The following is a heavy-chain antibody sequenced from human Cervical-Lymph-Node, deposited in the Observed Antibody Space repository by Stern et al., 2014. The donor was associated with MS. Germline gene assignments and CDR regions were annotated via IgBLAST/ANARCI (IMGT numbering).Heavy chain of an antibody. J-gene: IGHJ4*02. D-gene: IGHD6-13*01. CDR1: GFAFSDYY. CDR2: ISSSSSYT. V-gene: IGHV3-11*06. Sequence: QVQLVESGGGLVKPGGSLRLSCTASGFAFSDYYMSWIRQTPGKGLEFVSYISSSSSYTNYGGSVKGRFTISRDNAKNSLYLQMNSLRAEDTAVYYCARDMFMTISAAGTCDFWGQGTLVAVSS. CDR3: ARDMFMTISAAGTCDF.